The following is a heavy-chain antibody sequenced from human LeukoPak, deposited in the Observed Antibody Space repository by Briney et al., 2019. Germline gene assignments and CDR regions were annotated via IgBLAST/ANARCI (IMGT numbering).Heavy chain of an antibody. CDR3: ARRRYNWNAIDY. D-gene: IGHD1-20*01. Sequence: GGSLRLSCAASGFTFSTYGMNWVRQAPGKGLEWISYISSRSSTKQYADSVKGRFTISRDTAKNSLYLQMNSLRAEDTAVYYCARRRYNWNAIDYWGQGTLVAVSS. CDR1: GFTFSTYG. V-gene: IGHV3-48*01. CDR2: ISSRSSTK. J-gene: IGHJ4*02.